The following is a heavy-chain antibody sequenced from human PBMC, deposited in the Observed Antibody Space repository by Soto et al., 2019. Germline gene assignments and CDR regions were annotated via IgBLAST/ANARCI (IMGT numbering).Heavy chain of an antibody. CDR3: ASVGYDYVWGSYRYLAPRDY. V-gene: IGHV3-30-3*01. Sequence: PGGSLRLSCAASGFTFSSYAMHWVRQAPGKGLEWVAVISYDGSNKYYADSVKGRFTVSRDNSKNTLYLQMNSLRAEDTAVYYCASVGYDYVWGSYRYLAPRDYWGQGT. D-gene: IGHD3-16*02. CDR2: ISYDGSNK. J-gene: IGHJ4*02. CDR1: GFTFSSYA.